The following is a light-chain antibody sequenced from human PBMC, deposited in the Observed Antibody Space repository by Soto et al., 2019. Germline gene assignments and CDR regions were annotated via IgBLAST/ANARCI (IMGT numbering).Light chain of an antibody. CDR3: SSYTSASTLLYL. V-gene: IGLV2-14*01. CDR1: SSDVGGYNY. J-gene: IGLJ1*01. CDR2: GVT. Sequence: QSVLTQPASVSGSPGQSITISCTGTSSDVGGYNYVSWYQQHPGIAPKLLIYGVTNRTSGVYTRFSGSKSGNTASLTISGLQAEDEADYHCSSYTSASTLLYLFGTGTKLTVL.